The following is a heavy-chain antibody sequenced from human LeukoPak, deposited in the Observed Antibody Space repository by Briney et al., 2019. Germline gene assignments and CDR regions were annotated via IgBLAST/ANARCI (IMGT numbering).Heavy chain of an antibody. CDR2: NSSSGSTI. CDR3: ASTTPRTQFAFDI. Sequence: LRLSCAASGFTFSSYEMNWVRQAPGKGLEWVSYNSSSGSTIYYADSVKGRFTISRDNAKNSLYLQMNSLRAEDTAVYYCASTTPRTQFAFDIWGQGTMVTVSS. J-gene: IGHJ3*02. CDR1: GFTFSSYE. D-gene: IGHD1-26*01. V-gene: IGHV3-48*03.